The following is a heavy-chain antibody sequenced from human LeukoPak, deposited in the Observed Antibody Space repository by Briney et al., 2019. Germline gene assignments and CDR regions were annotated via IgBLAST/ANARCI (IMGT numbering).Heavy chain of an antibody. V-gene: IGHV3-64*01. CDR1: GFTFSSYA. CDR3: ARGEHEGFDY. D-gene: IGHD2-21*01. J-gene: IGHJ4*02. CDR2: ISSNGGST. Sequence: GGSLRLSCAASGFTFSSYAMHWVRQAPGKGLEYVSAISSNGGSTYYANSVKGRFTISRDNSKNTLYLQMGSLRAEDMAVYYCARGEHEGFDYWGQGTLVTDSS.